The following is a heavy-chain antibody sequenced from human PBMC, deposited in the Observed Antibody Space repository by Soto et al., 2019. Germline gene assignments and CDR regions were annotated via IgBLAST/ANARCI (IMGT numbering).Heavy chain of an antibody. Sequence: QVPLVESGGGVVQPGRSLRLSCAASGFTFSSYGMHWVRQAPGKGLEWVAVIWYDGSNKYYADSVKGRFTISRDNSKNTLYLQMNSLRAEDTAVYYCARDGPILTYPALYYFDYWGQGTLVTVSS. CDR2: IWYDGSNK. D-gene: IGHD3-9*01. CDR1: GFTFSSYG. CDR3: ARDGPILTYPALYYFDY. J-gene: IGHJ4*02. V-gene: IGHV3-33*01.